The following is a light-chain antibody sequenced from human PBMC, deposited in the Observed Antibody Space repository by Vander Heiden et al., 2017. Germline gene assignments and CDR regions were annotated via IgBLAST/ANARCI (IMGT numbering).Light chain of an antibody. Sequence: DIHMTQSTSTLSASVALRVTITCRASQSLSTCLRWYQQKPGKAPKLLIYDASRLESGVPSRFSGSGAGTEFTLTSSRLQADDVGTYYCQQYNRYPRTFGQGTKVEIK. J-gene: IGKJ1*01. CDR2: DAS. V-gene: IGKV1-5*01. CDR3: QQYNRYPRT. CDR1: QSLSTC.